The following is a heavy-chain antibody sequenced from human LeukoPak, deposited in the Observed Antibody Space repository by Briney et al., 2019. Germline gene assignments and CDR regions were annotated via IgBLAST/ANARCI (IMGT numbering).Heavy chain of an antibody. J-gene: IGHJ4*02. V-gene: IGHV1-46*02. CDR2: INPSDDST. D-gene: IGHD3-22*01. Sequence: ASVKVSCKASGYTFNSSYMHWVRQAPGQGLEWMGIINPSDDSTRYAQKFQGRVTMTKDASTNTVYMHLSSLSSDDTAVYYCARAYYESSAYRHAVYFDYWGQGTLVTVSS. CDR1: GYTFNSSY. CDR3: ARAYYESSAYRHAVYFDY.